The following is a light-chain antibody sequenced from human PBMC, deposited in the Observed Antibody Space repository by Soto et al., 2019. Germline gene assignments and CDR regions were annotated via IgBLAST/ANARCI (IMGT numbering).Light chain of an antibody. Sequence: QSSLTQPAPLSGSPGQSITISRPGTTSDVGSYNYVSWYQQPPGKAPKLMIYDVSNGPSGVFDRFSGSKSGNTASLTISGLQAEDEADYYCTSYITAGTYVFGTGTKVTVL. CDR1: TSDVGSYNY. CDR2: DVS. V-gene: IGLV2-14*03. J-gene: IGLJ1*01. CDR3: TSYITAGTYV.